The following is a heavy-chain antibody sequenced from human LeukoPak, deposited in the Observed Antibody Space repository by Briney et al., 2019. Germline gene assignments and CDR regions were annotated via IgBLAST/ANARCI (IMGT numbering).Heavy chain of an antibody. CDR1: GGSSNSNF. J-gene: IGHJ4*02. Sequence: SETLSLTCSVSGGSSNSNFWSWVRQPAGKGLEWIGRTYTSGSTNYNPSLKSRVTMSVDTSKNQFSLRLSSVTAADTAVYYCARDDPLRVTATLDYWGQGILVTVSS. D-gene: IGHD2-21*02. CDR2: TYTSGST. V-gene: IGHV4-4*07. CDR3: ARDDPLRVTATLDY.